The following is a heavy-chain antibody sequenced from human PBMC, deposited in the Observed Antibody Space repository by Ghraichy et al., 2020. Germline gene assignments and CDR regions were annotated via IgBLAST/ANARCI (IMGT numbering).Heavy chain of an antibody. Sequence: SETLSLTCTVSGGSISSYYWSWIRQPPGMGLEWIGYIYYSGNTNYNPSLKSRVAISRDTSKTQFSLRLTSVTAADTAVYYCARCLYGSNWYAVDFWGQGTLVTVSS. CDR2: IYYSGNT. J-gene: IGHJ4*02. CDR3: ARCLYGSNWYAVDF. CDR1: GGSISSYY. D-gene: IGHD6-13*01. V-gene: IGHV4-59*01.